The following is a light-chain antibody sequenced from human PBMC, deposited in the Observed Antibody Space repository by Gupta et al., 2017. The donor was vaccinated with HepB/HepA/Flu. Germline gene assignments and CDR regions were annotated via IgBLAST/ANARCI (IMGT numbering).Light chain of an antibody. CDR2: LETSGSY. Sequence: QPVLTHSSSASASLGPSVKLTCTVSSGHSSYIIAWHQQQPGKAPRFLMKLETSGSYNKGSGVPDRFSGSTSGADRCLSISNLQSEDEADYYCETWDSNTRVFGGGTKLT. CDR1: SGHSSYI. J-gene: IGLJ2*01. V-gene: IGLV4-60*03. CDR3: ETWDSNTRV.